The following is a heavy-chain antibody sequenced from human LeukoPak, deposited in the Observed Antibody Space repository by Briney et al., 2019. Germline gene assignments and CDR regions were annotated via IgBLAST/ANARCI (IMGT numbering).Heavy chain of an antibody. CDR3: ARGDYGGNDY. J-gene: IGHJ4*02. Sequence: SETLSLTCTVSGGSISSGGYYWSWIRQHPGKGLEWIGYIYYSGSTYYNPSLKSRVTISVDTSKNQFSLKLSSVTAADTAVYYCARGDYGGNDYWGQGTLVTVSS. D-gene: IGHD4-23*01. V-gene: IGHV4-31*03. CDR1: GGSISSGGYY. CDR2: IYYSGST.